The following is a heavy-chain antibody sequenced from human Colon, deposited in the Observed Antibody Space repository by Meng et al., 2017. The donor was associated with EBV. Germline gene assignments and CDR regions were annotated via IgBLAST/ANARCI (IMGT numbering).Heavy chain of an antibody. D-gene: IGHD3-22*01. V-gene: IGHV4-34*02. CDR1: GGSFSGNF. J-gene: IGHJ5*01. CDR3: ARDPAQEDFDTSGYMYDS. CDR2: MHHSGST. Sequence: LLQVGGGLVESSETLVLTCSVFGGSFSGNFWTWIRQSPGEGLEWIGEMHHSGSTKYNPSLKNRVSISLDTSKKQFSLQLTSVTAADTAVHFCARDPAQEDFDTSGYMYDSWGPGTLVTVSS.